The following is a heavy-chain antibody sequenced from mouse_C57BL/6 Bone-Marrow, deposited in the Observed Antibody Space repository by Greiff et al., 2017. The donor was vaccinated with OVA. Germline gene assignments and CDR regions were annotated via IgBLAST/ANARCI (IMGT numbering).Heavy chain of an antibody. J-gene: IGHJ1*03. D-gene: IGHD1-1*01. Sequence: QVQLQQPGAELVKPGASVKMSCKASGYTFTSYWITWVKQRPGQGLEWIGDIYPGSGSTNYNEKFKSKATLTVDTSSSTAYMQLSSLTSEDSAVYYCARSNYGSPYWYFEVWGTGTTVTVSS. CDR1: GYTFTSYW. CDR2: IYPGSGST. CDR3: ARSNYGSPYWYFEV. V-gene: IGHV1-55*01.